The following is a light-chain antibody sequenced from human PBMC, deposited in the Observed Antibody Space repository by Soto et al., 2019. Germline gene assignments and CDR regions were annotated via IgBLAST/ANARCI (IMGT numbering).Light chain of an antibody. Sequence: DIQLTQSPSPLSASVGDSVTITCRASQSISSWLAWYQQKPGKAPKLLIYDASSLESGVPSRFSDSGSGTEFTLTISSLQPDDFATYYCQQYNSYPWTFGQGTKVDI. V-gene: IGKV1-5*01. J-gene: IGKJ1*01. CDR3: QQYNSYPWT. CDR2: DAS. CDR1: QSISSW.